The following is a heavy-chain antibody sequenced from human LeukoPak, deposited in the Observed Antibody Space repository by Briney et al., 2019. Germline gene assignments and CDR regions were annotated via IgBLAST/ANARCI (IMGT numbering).Heavy chain of an antibody. CDR2: ISGSGGST. J-gene: IGHJ3*02. CDR3: AKLTTYYYDSSGYARAFDI. Sequence: HPGGSLRLSCAASGFTFSSYAMSWVRQAPGKGLEWVSAISGSGGSTYYADSVKGRFTISRDNSKNTLYLQMNSLRAEDTAVYYCAKLTTYYYDSSGYARAFDIRGQGTMVTVSS. V-gene: IGHV3-23*01. CDR1: GFTFSSYA. D-gene: IGHD3-22*01.